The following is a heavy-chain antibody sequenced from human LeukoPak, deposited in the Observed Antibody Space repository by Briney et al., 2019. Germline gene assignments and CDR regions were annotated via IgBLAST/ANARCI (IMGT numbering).Heavy chain of an antibody. Sequence: GGSLRLSCAASGLTLTDYAMSWVRQAPGKGLEWVSGISGSGDSTYYADSVRGRYTISRDNSKNTLSLQMNSLRAEDTAVYYCSKVLVHILGTTHDVFHMWGRGTMVAVSS. D-gene: IGHD1-26*01. J-gene: IGHJ3*02. CDR3: SKVLVHILGTTHDVFHM. CDR1: GLTLTDYA. CDR2: ISGSGDST. V-gene: IGHV3-23*01.